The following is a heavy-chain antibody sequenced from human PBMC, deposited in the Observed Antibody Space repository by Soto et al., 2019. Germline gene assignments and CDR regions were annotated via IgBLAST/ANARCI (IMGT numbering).Heavy chain of an antibody. V-gene: IGHV1-18*01. J-gene: IGHJ6*02. D-gene: IGHD2-21*01. CDR2: ITTYNGDT. Sequence: QVQLVQSGAEVKKPGASVKVSCKASDYTFTTYGITWVRQAPGQGLEWMGWITTYNGDTNYAQKLQGRVTVTTDTSTNTAYMELRSLKSDDTAVYYCARVLLSSVMSASRYGMDVWGQGTTVTVSS. CDR3: ARVLLSSVMSASRYGMDV. CDR1: DYTFTTYG.